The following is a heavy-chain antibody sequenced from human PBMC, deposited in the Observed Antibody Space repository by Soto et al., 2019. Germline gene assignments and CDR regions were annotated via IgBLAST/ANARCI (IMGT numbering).Heavy chain of an antibody. V-gene: IGHV1-2*02. CDR2: INPNSGGT. CDR3: ARAHTSIHDYYDSSGAFDI. J-gene: IGHJ3*02. D-gene: IGHD3-22*01. Sequence: ASVKVSCKASGYTFTGYYMHWVRQAPGQGLEWMGWINPNSGGTNYAQKFQGRVTITADKSTSTAYMELSSLRSEDTAVYYCARAHTSIHDYYDSSGAFDIWGQGTMVTVSS. CDR1: GYTFTGYY.